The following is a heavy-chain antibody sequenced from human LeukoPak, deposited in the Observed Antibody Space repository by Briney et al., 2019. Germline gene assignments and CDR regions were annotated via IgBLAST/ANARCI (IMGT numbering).Heavy chain of an antibody. Sequence: GGSLRLSCAASGFTFDDYGMSWVRQAPGKGLEWVSGINWNGGSTDYADSVKGRFTISRDNAKNSLYLQMNSLRAEDTAVYYCARDPDDYVWGSYLFDPWGQGTLVTVSS. CDR3: ARDPDDYVWGSYLFDP. CDR2: INWNGGST. V-gene: IGHV3-20*04. D-gene: IGHD3-16*01. CDR1: GFTFDDYG. J-gene: IGHJ5*02.